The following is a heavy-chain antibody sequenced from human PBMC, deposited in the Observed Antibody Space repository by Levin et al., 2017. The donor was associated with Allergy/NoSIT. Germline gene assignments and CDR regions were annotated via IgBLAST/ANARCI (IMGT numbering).Heavy chain of an antibody. CDR3: ARLSRGSGSYYAY. J-gene: IGHJ4*02. V-gene: IGHV3-66*01. Sequence: SWVRRGPGKGLEWVSVIYSGGSTYYADSVKGRFTISRDNSKNTLYLQMNSLRAEDTAVYYCARLSRGSGSYYAYWGQGTLVTVSS. CDR2: IYSGGST. D-gene: IGHD3-10*01.